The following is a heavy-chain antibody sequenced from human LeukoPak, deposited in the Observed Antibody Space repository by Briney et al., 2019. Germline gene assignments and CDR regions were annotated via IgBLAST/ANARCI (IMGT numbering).Heavy chain of an antibody. CDR3: AREYSSGWYDYSGMDV. J-gene: IGHJ6*02. CDR1: GFTFRSYW. CDR2: INSDGGST. Sequence: GGSLRLSCAASGFTFRSYWMHWVRQAPGKGLVWVSRINSDGGSTGYADSVKGRFTISRDNAKNTLYLQINSLRAEDTAVYYCAREYSSGWYDYSGMDVWGQGTTVTVSS. V-gene: IGHV3-74*01. D-gene: IGHD6-19*01.